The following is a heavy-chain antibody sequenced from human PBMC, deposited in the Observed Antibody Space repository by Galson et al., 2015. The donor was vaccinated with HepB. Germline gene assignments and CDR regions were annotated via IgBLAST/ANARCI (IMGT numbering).Heavy chain of an antibody. D-gene: IGHD2-2*01. Sequence: SLRLSCAASGFTFSSYGMHWVRQAPGKGLEWVAVIWYDGSNKYYADSVKGRFTISRDNSKNTPYLQMNSLRAEDTAVYYCARGQARVSRHVVVPAATRSYFDYWGQGTLVTVSS. J-gene: IGHJ4*02. CDR3: ARGQARVSRHVVVPAATRSYFDY. CDR2: IWYDGSNK. V-gene: IGHV3-33*01. CDR1: GFTFSSYG.